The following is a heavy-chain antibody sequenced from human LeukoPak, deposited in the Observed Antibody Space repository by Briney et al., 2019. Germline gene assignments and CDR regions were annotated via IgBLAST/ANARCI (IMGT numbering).Heavy chain of an antibody. Sequence: TSETLSLTCAVYGGSFSGYYWSWIRQPPGRGLEWIGEINHSGSTNYNPSLKSRVTISVDTSKNQFSLKLSSVTAADTAVYYCARHRSDYGSGSYYNPLRNYYYYYMDVWGKGTTVTISS. V-gene: IGHV4-34*01. CDR1: GGSFSGYY. CDR3: ARHRSDYGSGSYYNPLRNYYYYYMDV. CDR2: INHSGST. J-gene: IGHJ6*03. D-gene: IGHD3-10*01.